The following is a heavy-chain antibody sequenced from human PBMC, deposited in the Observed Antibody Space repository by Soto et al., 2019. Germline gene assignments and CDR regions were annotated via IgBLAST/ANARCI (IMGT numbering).Heavy chain of an antibody. D-gene: IGHD1-1*01. CDR2: TSYDGSTT. Sequence: WGSLRLSCAASGFTFNNYGMHWVRQAPGKGLEWVAITSYDGSTTYYADSVKGRFTISRDNSKNTFYLQMNSLRVEDTAVYYCAKGGLLTIMYYCEYWGKGNTVSVSS. CDR3: AKGGLLTIMYYCEY. V-gene: IGHV3-30*18. J-gene: IGHJ4*02. CDR1: GFTFNNYG.